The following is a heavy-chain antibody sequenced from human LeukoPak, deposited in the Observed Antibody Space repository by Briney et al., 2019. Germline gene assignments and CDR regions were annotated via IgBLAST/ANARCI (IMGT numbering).Heavy chain of an antibody. Sequence: PSETLSLTCTVSGYSISSGYYWGWIRQPPGKGLEWIGSIYHSGSTYYNPSLKSRVTISVDTSKNQFSLKLSSVTAADTAVYYCARGEDPSGWQNFDFWGQGTLVTVSS. J-gene: IGHJ4*02. CDR2: IYHSGST. D-gene: IGHD6-19*01. CDR3: ARGEDPSGWQNFDF. CDR1: GYSISSGYY. V-gene: IGHV4-38-2*02.